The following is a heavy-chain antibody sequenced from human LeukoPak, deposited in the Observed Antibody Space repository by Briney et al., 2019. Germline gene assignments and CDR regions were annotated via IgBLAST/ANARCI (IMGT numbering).Heavy chain of an antibody. Sequence: GGSLRLSCAASGFTFDDYAMHWVRQAPGKGLEWVSGISWNSGSIGYAHSVKGRFTISRDNAKNSLYLQMNSLRAEDTALYYGAKARWGRALWFGEYDYWGQGTLATVSS. J-gene: IGHJ4*02. CDR1: GFTFDDYA. V-gene: IGHV3-9*01. D-gene: IGHD3-10*01. CDR2: ISWNSGSI. CDR3: AKARWGRALWFGEYDY.